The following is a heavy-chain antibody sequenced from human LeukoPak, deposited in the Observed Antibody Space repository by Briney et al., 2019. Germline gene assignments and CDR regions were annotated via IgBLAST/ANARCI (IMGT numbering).Heavy chain of an antibody. V-gene: IGHV3-11*04. J-gene: IGHJ4*02. CDR3: ARVDSSGYYYVDFGY. Sequence: GGSLRLSCAASGFTFSDYCMSWIRQAPGKGLEWVSYISSSGSTIYYADSVKGRFTISRDNAKNSLYLQMNSLRAEDTAVYYCARVDSSGYYYVDFGYWGQGTLVTVSS. D-gene: IGHD3-22*01. CDR2: ISSSGSTI. CDR1: GFTFSDYC.